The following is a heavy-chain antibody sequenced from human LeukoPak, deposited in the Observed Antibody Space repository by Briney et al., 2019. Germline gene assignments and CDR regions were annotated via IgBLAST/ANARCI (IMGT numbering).Heavy chain of an antibody. CDR1: GGSISSGGYS. J-gene: IGHJ5*02. CDR2: IYHSGST. Sequence: PSQTLSLTCAVSGGSISSGGYSWSWIRQLPGKGLEWIGYIYHSGSTYYNPSLKSRVTISVDRSKNQFSLKLSSVTAADTAVYYCARMITMVRGGIKKNNWFDPWGQGTLVTVSS. V-gene: IGHV4-30-2*01. D-gene: IGHD3-10*01. CDR3: ARMITMVRGGIKKNNWFDP.